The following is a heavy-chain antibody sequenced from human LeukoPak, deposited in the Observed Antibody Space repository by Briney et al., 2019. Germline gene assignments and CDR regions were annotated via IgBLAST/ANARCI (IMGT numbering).Heavy chain of an antibody. Sequence: GGSLRLSCAASGFSFSSYSMNWVRQAPGKRLEFVSSISSNGISTYYADSVKGRFTISRDNSKNTLYLQMSSLRAEDTAVYYCVKDTNNPGVAGGDYWGQGTLVTVSS. CDR3: VKDTNNPGVAGGDY. CDR2: ISSNGIST. V-gene: IGHV3-64D*06. D-gene: IGHD6-19*01. CDR1: GFSFSSYS. J-gene: IGHJ4*02.